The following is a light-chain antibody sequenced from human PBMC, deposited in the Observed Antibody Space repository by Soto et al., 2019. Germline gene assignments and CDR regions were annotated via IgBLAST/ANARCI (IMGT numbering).Light chain of an antibody. CDR3: QSHDSSLSGRV. CDR1: SSNIGAGYD. CDR2: GNS. V-gene: IGLV1-40*01. Sequence: QPVLTQPPSVSGAPGQRVTISCTGSSSNIGAGYDVHWYQQLPGTAPKLLIYGNSNRPSGVPDRFSGSKSGTSASLAITGLQAEDEADYYCQSHDSSLSGRVFGGGTKLTVL. J-gene: IGLJ3*02.